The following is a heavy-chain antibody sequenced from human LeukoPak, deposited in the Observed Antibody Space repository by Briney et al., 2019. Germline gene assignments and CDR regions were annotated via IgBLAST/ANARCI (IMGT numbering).Heavy chain of an antibody. V-gene: IGHV3-11*06. CDR1: GFSFSDYY. CDR2: ISSSSSYT. CDR3: ARDRGCTNGVCYTAFDI. Sequence: GGSLRLSCAASGFSFSDYYMSWIRQAPGEGLEWVSYISSSSSYTNYADSVKGRFTSSRDNAKNSLYLQMNSLRAEDTAVYYCARDRGCTNGVCYTAFDIWGQGTMVTVSS. D-gene: IGHD2-8*01. J-gene: IGHJ3*02.